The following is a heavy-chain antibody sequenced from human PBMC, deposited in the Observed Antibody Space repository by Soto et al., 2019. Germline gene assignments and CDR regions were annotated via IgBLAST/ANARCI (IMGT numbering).Heavy chain of an antibody. D-gene: IGHD4-4*01. CDR3: AKDNYDYSKGTYYFDY. V-gene: IGHV3-9*01. Sequence: EVQLVESGGGLVQPGRSLRLSCAASGFTFDDYAMHWVRQAPGKGLEWVSGISWNSGSICYADSVKGRFTISRDNAKNSLYLQMNSLRAEDTALYYCAKDNYDYSKGTYYFDYWGQGTLVTVSS. J-gene: IGHJ4*02. CDR1: GFTFDDYA. CDR2: ISWNSGSI.